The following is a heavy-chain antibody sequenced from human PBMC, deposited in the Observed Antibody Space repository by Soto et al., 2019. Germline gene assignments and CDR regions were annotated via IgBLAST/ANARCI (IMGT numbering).Heavy chain of an antibody. Sequence: PGGSLRLSCAASGFNFNSYTINWVRQAPGKRLEWLSSISSSSSYIYYADSVKGRFAISRDNAKNSLYLQMNSLRAEDTAVYYCARDLSGYGDYFDYWGQGTLVTVSS. D-gene: IGHD4-17*01. J-gene: IGHJ4*02. CDR1: GFNFNSYT. CDR3: ARDLSGYGDYFDY. CDR2: ISSSSSYI. V-gene: IGHV3-21*01.